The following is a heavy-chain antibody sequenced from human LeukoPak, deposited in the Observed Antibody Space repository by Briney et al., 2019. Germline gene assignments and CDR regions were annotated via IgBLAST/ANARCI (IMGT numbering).Heavy chain of an antibody. CDR3: AKSVSPGGYVGSLYFFDD. CDR2: ISGSGGTT. J-gene: IGHJ4*02. V-gene: IGHV3-23*01. D-gene: IGHD1-26*01. Sequence: TGGSLRLSCVASGFTFSSYWMSWVRQAPGKGLEWVSTISGSGGTTYYADSVEGQFTISRDNSKNTVSLQMNSLRAEDTAIYYCAKSVSPGGYVGSLYFFDDWGQGTLVTVSS. CDR1: GFTFSSYW.